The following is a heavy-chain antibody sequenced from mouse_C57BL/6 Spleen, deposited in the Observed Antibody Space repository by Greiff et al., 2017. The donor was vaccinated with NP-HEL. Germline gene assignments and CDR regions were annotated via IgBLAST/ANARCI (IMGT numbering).Heavy chain of an antibody. CDR2: ISSGSSTI. CDR1: GFTFSDYG. D-gene: IGHD2-1*01. Sequence: EVQLVESGGGLVKPGGSLKLSCAASGFTFSDYGMHWVRQAPEKGLEWVAYISSGSSTIYYADTVKGRFTISRDNAKNTLFLQMTSLRSEDTAMYYCARIYPFAYWGQGTLVTVSA. CDR3: ARIYPFAY. J-gene: IGHJ3*01. V-gene: IGHV5-17*01.